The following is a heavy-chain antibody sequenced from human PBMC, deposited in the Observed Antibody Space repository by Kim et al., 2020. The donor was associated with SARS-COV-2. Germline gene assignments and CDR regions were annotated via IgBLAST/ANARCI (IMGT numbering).Heavy chain of an antibody. CDR1: GYTFTGYY. V-gene: IGHV1-2*02. CDR3: ARAIAAAGTDWFDP. Sequence: ASVKVSCKASGYTFTGYYMHWVRQAPGQGLEWMGWINPNSGGTNYAQKFQGRVTMTRDTSISTAYMELSRLRSDDTAVYYCARAIAAAGTDWFDPWGQGTLVTVSS. J-gene: IGHJ5*02. D-gene: IGHD6-13*01. CDR2: INPNSGGT.